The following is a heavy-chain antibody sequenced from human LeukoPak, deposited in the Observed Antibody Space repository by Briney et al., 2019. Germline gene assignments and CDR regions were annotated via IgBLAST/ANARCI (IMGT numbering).Heavy chain of an antibody. V-gene: IGHV4-59*01. J-gene: IGHJ2*01. CDR2: IYYSGST. Sequence: SETLSLTCTVSGGSISSYYWSWIRQPPGKGLEWIGYIYYSGSTNYNPSLKSRVTISVDTSKNQFSLKLSSVTAADTAVYYCARGGSLYARVDLWGRGTLVTVSS. CDR1: GGSISSYY. D-gene: IGHD2-8*01. CDR3: ARGGSLYARVDL.